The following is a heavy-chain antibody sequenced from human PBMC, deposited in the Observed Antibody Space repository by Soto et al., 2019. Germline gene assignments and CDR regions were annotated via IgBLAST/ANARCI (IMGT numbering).Heavy chain of an antibody. Sequence: GGSLRLSCAASGFTFSSYWMHWVRQAPGKGLVWVSRMNSDGSSTSYADSVKGRFTISRDNAKNTLYLQMTRLRAEDTAVYYCARDRIAVARALEIDYWGQGTLVTVSS. CDR1: GFTFSSYW. V-gene: IGHV3-74*01. CDR3: ARDRIAVARALEIDY. CDR2: MNSDGSST. D-gene: IGHD6-19*01. J-gene: IGHJ4*02.